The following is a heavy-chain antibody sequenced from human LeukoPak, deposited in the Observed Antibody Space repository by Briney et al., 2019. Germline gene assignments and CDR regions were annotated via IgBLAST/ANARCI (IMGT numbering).Heavy chain of an antibody. V-gene: IGHV4-34*01. CDR3: ARTPRPLFDY. CDR2: INHSGST. D-gene: IGHD6-6*01. CDR1: GGSFSGYY. J-gene: IGHJ4*02. Sequence: KPSETLSLTCAVYGGSFSGYYWSWIRQPPGKGLEWIGEINHSGSTNYNPSLKSRVTISVDTSKNQFSLKLSSVTAAGTAMYYCARTPRPLFDYWGQGTLVTVSS.